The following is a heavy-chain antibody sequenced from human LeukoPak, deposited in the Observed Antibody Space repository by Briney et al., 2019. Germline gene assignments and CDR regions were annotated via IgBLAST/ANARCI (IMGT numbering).Heavy chain of an antibody. D-gene: IGHD6-13*01. CDR3: ARLAGGSSWTEGVDY. V-gene: IGHV4-34*01. J-gene: IGHJ4*02. Sequence: SETLSLTCTVSGGSISSYYWSWIRQPPGKGLEWIGEINHSGSTNYNPSLKSRVTISVDTSKNQFSLKLSSVTAADTAVYYCARLAGGSSWTEGVDYWGQGTLVTVSS. CDR2: INHSGST. CDR1: GGSISSYY.